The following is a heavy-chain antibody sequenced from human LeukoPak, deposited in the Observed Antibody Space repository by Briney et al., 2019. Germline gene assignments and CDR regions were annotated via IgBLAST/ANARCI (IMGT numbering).Heavy chain of an antibody. J-gene: IGHJ4*02. CDR2: IKSKTDGGTT. V-gene: IGHV3-15*01. D-gene: IGHD1-20*01. Sequence: GGSLRLSCAASGFTFSNAWMSWVRQAPGKGLEWVGRIKSKTDGGTTDYAAPVKGRFTISRDDSKDTLYLQMNSLKTEDTAVYYCTTDRRPRTLTGTTTYYFDYWGQGTLVTVSS. CDR1: GFTFSNAW. CDR3: TTDRRPRTLTGTTTYYFDY.